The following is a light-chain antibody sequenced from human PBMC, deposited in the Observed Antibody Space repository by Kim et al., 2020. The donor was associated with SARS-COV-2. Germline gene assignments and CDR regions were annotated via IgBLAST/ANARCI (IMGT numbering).Light chain of an antibody. V-gene: IGKV4-1*01. J-gene: IGKJ1*01. Sequence: DIVMTQSPDSLAVSLGERAALTCKSSQSLLDRSNTKNSLAWYQQKPGQPPKLLIYWASIRDSGVPDRFSGSGSGTDFTLTISSLQAEDVAIYYCQQYYSAPWTFGQGTKVDIK. CDR2: WAS. CDR1: QSLLDRSNTKNS. CDR3: QQYYSAPWT.